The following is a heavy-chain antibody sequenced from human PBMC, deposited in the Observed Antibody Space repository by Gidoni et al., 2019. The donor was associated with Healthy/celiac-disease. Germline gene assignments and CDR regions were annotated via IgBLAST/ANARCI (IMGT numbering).Heavy chain of an antibody. V-gene: IGHV3-23*01. D-gene: IGHD6-13*01. Sequence: EVQLLEFGGGLVEPGGSLRLSCAASGFPFSSFAVSWVRQAPWKRLEWVSAISGSSGSTYYADAVKGRSTISRDNSKNTLYLQMNSLRAEDTAVYYCAKDLDSSSWQYYFDYWGQGTLVTVSS. CDR1: GFPFSSFA. CDR2: ISGSSGST. CDR3: AKDLDSSSWQYYFDY. J-gene: IGHJ4*02.